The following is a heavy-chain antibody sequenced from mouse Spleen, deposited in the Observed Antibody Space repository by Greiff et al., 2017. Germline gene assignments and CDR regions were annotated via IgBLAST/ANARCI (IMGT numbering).Heavy chain of an antibody. D-gene: IGHD2-1*01. V-gene: IGHV5-12*02. J-gene: IGHJ4*01. CDR3: AGGKRAMDY. Sequence: DVMLVESGGGLVQPGGSLKLSCATSGFTFSDYYMYWVRQTPEKRLEWVAYISNGGGSTYYPDTVKGRFTISRDNAKNTLYLQMSRLKSEDTAMYYCAGGKRAMDYWGQGTSVTVSS. CDR1: GFTFSDYY. CDR2: ISNGGGST.